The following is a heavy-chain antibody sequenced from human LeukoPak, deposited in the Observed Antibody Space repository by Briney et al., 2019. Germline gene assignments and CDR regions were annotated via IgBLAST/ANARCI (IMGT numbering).Heavy chain of an antibody. CDR2: IYTSGST. CDR3: ARRYCSSTSCYDAFDI. V-gene: IGHV4-4*07. J-gene: IGHJ3*02. D-gene: IGHD2-2*01. CDR1: GGSISSYY. Sequence: SETLSLTCTVSGGSISSYYWSWIRQPAGKGLEWIGRIYTSGSTNYNPSLKSRVTMSVDTSKNQFYLKLSSVTAADTAVYYCARRYCSSTSCYDAFDIWGQGTMVTVSS.